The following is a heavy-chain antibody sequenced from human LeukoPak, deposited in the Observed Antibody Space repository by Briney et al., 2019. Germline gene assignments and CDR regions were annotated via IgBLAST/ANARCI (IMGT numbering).Heavy chain of an antibody. CDR2: IIPIFGTA. D-gene: IGHD3-22*01. Sequence: ASVKVSCKASGGTFTSYAISWVRQAPGQGLEWMGGIIPIFGTANYAQKFQGRVTITADESPSTAYMELSSLRSEDTAVYYCARDRPNYYGSDGHYYRRDGDYWGRGTLVSVSS. CDR1: GGTFTSYA. J-gene: IGHJ4*02. V-gene: IGHV1-69*13. CDR3: ARDRPNYYGSDGHYYRRDGDY.